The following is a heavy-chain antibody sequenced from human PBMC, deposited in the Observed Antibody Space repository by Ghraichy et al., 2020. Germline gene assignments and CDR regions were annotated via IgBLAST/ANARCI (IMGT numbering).Heavy chain of an antibody. Sequence: SETLSLTCTVSGGSISSGGYYWSWIRQHPGKGLEWIGYIYYSGSTYYNPSLKSRVTISVDTSKNQFSLKLSSVTAADTAVYYCARGPPEPIFGVVIIPAEFDPWGQGTLVTVSS. CDR3: ARGPPEPIFGVVIIPAEFDP. J-gene: IGHJ5*02. D-gene: IGHD3-3*01. CDR2: IYYSGST. CDR1: GGSISSGGYY. V-gene: IGHV4-31*03.